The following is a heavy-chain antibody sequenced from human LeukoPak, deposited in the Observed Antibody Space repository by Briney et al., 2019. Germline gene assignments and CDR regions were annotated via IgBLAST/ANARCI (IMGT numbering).Heavy chain of an antibody. CDR3: ARGRDPY. CDR2: INHSGST. D-gene: IGHD5-24*01. Sequence: PSETLSVTCAVYGGSFSGYYWTWIRQPPGRGLEWIGEINHSGSTNYNPSLKSRVTISVDTSKSQFSLKLNSVTAADTAMYYCARGRDPYWGQGTLVTVSS. V-gene: IGHV4-34*01. CDR1: GGSFSGYY. J-gene: IGHJ4*02.